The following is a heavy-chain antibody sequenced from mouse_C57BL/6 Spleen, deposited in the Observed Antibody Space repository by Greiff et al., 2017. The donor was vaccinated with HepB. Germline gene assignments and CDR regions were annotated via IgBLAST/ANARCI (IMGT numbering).Heavy chain of an antibody. CDR1: GYSFTGYY. Sequence: VQLKESGPELVKPGASVKISCKASGYSFTGYYMNWVKQSPEKSLEWIGEINPSTGGTTYNQKFKAKATLTVDKSSSTAYMQLKSLTSEDSAVYYCARWDGWFAYWGQGTLVTVSA. CDR3: ARWDGWFAY. J-gene: IGHJ3*01. V-gene: IGHV1-42*01. D-gene: IGHD4-1*01. CDR2: INPSTGGT.